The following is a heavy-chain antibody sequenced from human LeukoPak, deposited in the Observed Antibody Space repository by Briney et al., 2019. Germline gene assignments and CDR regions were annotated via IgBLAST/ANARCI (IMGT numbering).Heavy chain of an antibody. CDR3: ARVISSNWFDP. J-gene: IGHJ5*02. D-gene: IGHD3-10*01. CDR1: GGSISSGGYS. CDR2: IYYSGST. V-gene: IGHV4-61*08. Sequence: MASQTLSLTCAVSGGSISSGGYSWSWIRQPPGKGLEWIGYIYYSGSTNYNPSLKSRVTISVDTSKNQFSLKLSSVTAADTAVYYCARVISSNWFDPWGQGTLVTVSS.